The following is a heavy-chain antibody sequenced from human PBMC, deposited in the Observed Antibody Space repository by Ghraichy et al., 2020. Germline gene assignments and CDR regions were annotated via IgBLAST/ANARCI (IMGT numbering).Heavy chain of an antibody. J-gene: IGHJ4*02. Sequence: SQTLSLTCTVSGGSISSSSYYWGWIRQPPGKGLEWIGSIYYSGSTYYNPSLKSRVTISVDTSKNQFSLKLSSVTAADTAVYYCALSPRQFWSGLGTIDYWGQGTLVTVSS. CDR2: IYYSGST. D-gene: IGHD3-3*01. CDR3: ALSPRQFWSGLGTIDY. CDR1: GGSISSSSYY. V-gene: IGHV4-39*01.